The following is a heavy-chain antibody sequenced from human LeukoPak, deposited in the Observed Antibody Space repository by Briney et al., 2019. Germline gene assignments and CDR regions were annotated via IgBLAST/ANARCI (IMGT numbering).Heavy chain of an antibody. D-gene: IGHD1-26*01. Sequence: GGSLRLSCAASGFTFSSYAMHWVRQAPGKGLEWVAVISYDGSNKYYADSVKGRFTISRDNSKNTLYLQMNSLRAEDTAIYYCAKYSGNYFGDYWGPGNLVTVSS. CDR3: AKYSGNYFGDY. CDR2: ISYDGSNK. CDR1: GFTFSSYA. J-gene: IGHJ4*02. V-gene: IGHV3-30*04.